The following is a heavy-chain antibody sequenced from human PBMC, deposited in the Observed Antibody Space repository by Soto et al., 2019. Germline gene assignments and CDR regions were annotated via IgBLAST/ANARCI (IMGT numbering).Heavy chain of an antibody. D-gene: IGHD6-25*01. CDR3: ARRKERSGPHYSDS. Sequence: ASVKVSCKASGYTFTTCAMHRVRQAPGHRLEWMGWNNAGNGNTKYSQEFQGRVTITRDTSTSTAYMELSRLRSEDIAVYFCARRKERSGPHYSDSWGQGALVTVSS. V-gene: IGHV1-3*02. CDR1: GYTFTTCA. CDR2: NNAGNGNT. J-gene: IGHJ4*02.